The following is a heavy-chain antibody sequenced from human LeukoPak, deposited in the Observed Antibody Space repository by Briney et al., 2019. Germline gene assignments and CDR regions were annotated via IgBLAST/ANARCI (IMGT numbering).Heavy chain of an antibody. CDR2: ISGSGGNT. D-gene: IGHD5-18*01. CDR3: AKDLIRMLPQYSYGLHYFDY. V-gene: IGHV3-23*01. J-gene: IGHJ4*02. Sequence: GGSLRLSCAASGFTFSSYAMSWVRQAPGKGLEWVSAISGSGGNTYYADSVKGRFTISRDNSKNTLYLQMNSLRAEDTAVYYCAKDLIRMLPQYSYGLHYFDYWGQGTLVTVSS. CDR1: GFTFSSYA.